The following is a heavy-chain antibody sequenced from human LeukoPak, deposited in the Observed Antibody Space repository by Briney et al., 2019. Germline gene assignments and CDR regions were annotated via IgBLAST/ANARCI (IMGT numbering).Heavy chain of an antibody. CDR2: IFPGDSDT. CDR3: ATYFAGAETFDI. D-gene: IGHD3-16*01. V-gene: IGHV5-51*01. CDR1: GNSITTYW. Sequence: GESLKISCKASGNSITTYWIGWVRQKPGKGLEWMGLIFPGDSDTKYSPSFQGHVTISADKSISTAYLQWSSLKATDTAMYYCATYFAGAETFDIWGQGTMVTVSS. J-gene: IGHJ3*02.